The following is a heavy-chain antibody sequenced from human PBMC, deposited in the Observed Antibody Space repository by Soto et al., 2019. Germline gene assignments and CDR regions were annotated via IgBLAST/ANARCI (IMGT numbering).Heavy chain of an antibody. J-gene: IGHJ6*03. D-gene: IGHD3-3*01. CDR3: ARGVFGVVGGYYYYMDV. Sequence: QVQLVQSGAEVKKPGCSVKVSCKASGGNFRSYTISWVRQAPGQGLECMGRIIPILGIANYAQKFQGRVTITTDKSTSTAYIELSSLRSEDTAVYYCARGVFGVVGGYYYYMDVWGKGTTVTVSS. CDR2: IIPILGIA. CDR1: GGNFRSYT. V-gene: IGHV1-69*02.